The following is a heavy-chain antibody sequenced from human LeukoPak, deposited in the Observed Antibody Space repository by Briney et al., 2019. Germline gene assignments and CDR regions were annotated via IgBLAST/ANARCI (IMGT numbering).Heavy chain of an antibody. CDR3: ARGLGAILWFGELLSPGYFDY. Sequence: SETLSLTCAVYGGSFSGYYWSWIRQPPGKGLEWIGEINHSGSTNYNPSLKSRVTISVDTSKNQFSLELSSVTAADTAVYYCARGLGAILWFGELLSPGYFDYWGQGTLVTVSS. D-gene: IGHD3-10*01. CDR1: GGSFSGYY. J-gene: IGHJ4*02. V-gene: IGHV4-34*01. CDR2: INHSGST.